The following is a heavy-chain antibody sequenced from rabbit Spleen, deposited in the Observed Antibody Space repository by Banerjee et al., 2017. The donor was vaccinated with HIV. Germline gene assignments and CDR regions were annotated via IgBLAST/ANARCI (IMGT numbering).Heavy chain of an antibody. V-gene: IGHV1S40*01. Sequence: QSLEESGGGLVQPEGSLALTCTASGFSFSSSYYMCWVRQAPGKGLEWIACIYAGSSGSTYYASWAKGRFAISKSSSTTVTLQMTSLTAADTATYFCARDDTTGGGAGSGYVYSPYGMDLWGPGTLVTVS. D-gene: IGHD8-1*01. CDR2: IYAGSSGST. CDR1: GFSFSSSYY. CDR3: ARDDTTGGGAGSGYVYSPYGMDL. J-gene: IGHJ6*01.